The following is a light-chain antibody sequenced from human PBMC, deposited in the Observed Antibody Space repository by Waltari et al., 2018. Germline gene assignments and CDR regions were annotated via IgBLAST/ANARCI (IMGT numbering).Light chain of an antibody. J-gene: IGKJ2*03. CDR3: QQYSSNEYS. CDR2: KAS. Sequence: DIQMTQSPSTLSASVGDRISITCRASQSISDWLAWYQQKPGKAPKLLINKASIWDSGVPSRFSGCCSGTEFTLTISSLQPDDFATYYCQQYSSNEYSFGQGTKLEIK. V-gene: IGKV1-5*03. CDR1: QSISDW.